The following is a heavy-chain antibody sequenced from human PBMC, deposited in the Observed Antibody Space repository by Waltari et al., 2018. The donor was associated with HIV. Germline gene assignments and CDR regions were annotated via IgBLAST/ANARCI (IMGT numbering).Heavy chain of an antibody. CDR1: GFRFSNYG. CDR3: ATDSGGGLYGSGIVH. D-gene: IGHD3-10*01. Sequence: QVQLEESGGGVVKPGGALRLTGAASGFRFSNYGSHWSRQAPAKGLEWVAVISYHGSNEQYADSVNGLFTAPRDNNKNILFLQMNRLGPNETPTYYCATDSGGGLYGSGIVHWGQGALVTVSS. J-gene: IGHJ4*02. CDR2: ISYHGSNE. V-gene: IGHV3-30*03.